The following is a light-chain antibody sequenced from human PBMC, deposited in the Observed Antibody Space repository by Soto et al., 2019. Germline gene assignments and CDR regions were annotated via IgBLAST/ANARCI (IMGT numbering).Light chain of an antibody. V-gene: IGKV3-15*01. CDR2: GAS. CDR3: QQYSNWPPEYT. CDR1: RNVYTN. J-gene: IGKJ2*01. Sequence: EIVMTQSPATLSVSSGERATLSCRASRNVYTNLAWYQQRPGQAPRLLIYGASTRATGIPGRFSGSGSGTVFTLTISGLQSEDVAVFYCQQYSNWPPEYTFGQGTKVEI.